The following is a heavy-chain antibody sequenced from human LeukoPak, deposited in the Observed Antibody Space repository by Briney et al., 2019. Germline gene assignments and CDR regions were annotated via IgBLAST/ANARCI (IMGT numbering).Heavy chain of an antibody. CDR3: ARVYYDSSGYLILDY. Sequence: SETLSLTCTVSGGSISSGSYYWSWTRQPVGTGLEWIGRIYTSGSTNYNPSLKSRVTISVDTSKNQFSLKLSSVTAADTAVYYCARVYYDSSGYLILDYWGQGTLVTVSS. CDR1: GGSISSGSYY. D-gene: IGHD3-22*01. V-gene: IGHV4-61*02. CDR2: IYTSGST. J-gene: IGHJ4*02.